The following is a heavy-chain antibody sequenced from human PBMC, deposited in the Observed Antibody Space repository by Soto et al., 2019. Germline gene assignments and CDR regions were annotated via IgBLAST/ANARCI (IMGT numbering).Heavy chain of an antibody. CDR2: ISYDEIDK. J-gene: IGHJ6*02. Sequence: QGQLVESGGGVVQPGRSLRLSCAASGFTFTSHAMHWVRQTPGKGLEWVAAISYDEIDKKYASSAKGRFTVSRDNVRHTLSLQMNSLLPEHPACYYCATDSGYQPPDQYFYSGLHVWGQGPRSPSP. CDR1: GFTFTSHA. V-gene: IGHV3-30*03. D-gene: IGHD5-18*01. CDR3: ATDSGYQPPDQYFYSGLHV.